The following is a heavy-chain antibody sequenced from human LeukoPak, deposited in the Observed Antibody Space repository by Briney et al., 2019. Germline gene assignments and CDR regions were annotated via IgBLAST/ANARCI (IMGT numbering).Heavy chain of an antibody. CDR2: IYESGKT. V-gene: IGHV4-39*07. CDR3: AKSGRDYYGSGSYYFSRTLDY. J-gene: IGHJ4*02. Sequence: SETLSLTCTVSGDSTSNTYYYWGWIRQPPGKGLECIGTIYESGKTYYNPSLKSRVTISLDTSKNQFSLKVTSVTAADTAVYYCAKSGRDYYGSGSYYFSRTLDYWGQGTLVTVSS. CDR1: GDSTSNTYYY. D-gene: IGHD3-10*01.